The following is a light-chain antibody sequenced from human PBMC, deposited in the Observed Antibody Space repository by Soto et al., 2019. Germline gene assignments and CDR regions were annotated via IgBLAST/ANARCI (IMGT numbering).Light chain of an antibody. J-gene: IGKJ4*01. Sequence: TQSPSTLSGSVGNRVTITCRASQSVSSYLAWYQQKPGQAPRLLIYDASNRATGIPARFSGTGSGTEFTLTISRLEPEDFAVYYCQQFGSSPLLTFGGGTKVDIK. CDR3: QQFGSSPLLT. CDR2: DAS. V-gene: IGKV3-20*01. CDR1: QSVSSY.